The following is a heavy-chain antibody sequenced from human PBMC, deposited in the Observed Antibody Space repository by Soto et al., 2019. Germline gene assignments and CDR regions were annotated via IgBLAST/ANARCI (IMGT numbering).Heavy chain of an antibody. V-gene: IGHV3-23*01. CDR1: GFTFSDYA. CDR2: TSGSGGDL. D-gene: IGHD3-22*01. CDR3: AKGWLYGAGMGV. J-gene: IGHJ6*02. Sequence: GGSLRLSCAASGFTFSDYAMSWVRQAPGKGLEWVSSTSGSGGDLYHADSVKGRFTISRDNSKNTLYLQMNSLRAEDTAIYYCAKGWLYGAGMGVWGQGTTVTVSS.